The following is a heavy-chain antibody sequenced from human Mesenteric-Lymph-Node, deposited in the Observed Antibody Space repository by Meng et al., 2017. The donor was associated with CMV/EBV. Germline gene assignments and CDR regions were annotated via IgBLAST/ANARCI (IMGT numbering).Heavy chain of an antibody. CDR2: IYYIGST. Sequence: SETLSLTCTVSGGSISSYYWSWIRQPPGKGLEWIGYIYYIGSTNYNPSLKSRVTISVDTSKNQFSLKLSSVTAADTAVYYCARDATPEDSSSWSSGMDVWGQGTTVTVSS. CDR1: GGSISSYY. J-gene: IGHJ6*02. V-gene: IGHV4-59*01. CDR3: ARDATPEDSSSWSSGMDV. D-gene: IGHD6-13*01.